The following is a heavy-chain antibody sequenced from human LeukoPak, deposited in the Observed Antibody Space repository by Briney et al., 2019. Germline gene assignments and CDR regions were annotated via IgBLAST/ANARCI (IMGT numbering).Heavy chain of an antibody. CDR1: GGSFSGYY. V-gene: IGHV4-34*01. Sequence: SETLSLTCAVYGGSFSGYYWSWIRQPPGKGLEWIGGINHSGSTNYNPSLKSRVTISVDTSKNQFSLKLSSVPAADTAVYYCARAYWDDAFDIWGQGTMVTVSS. CDR3: ARAYWDDAFDI. D-gene: IGHD2-21*01. J-gene: IGHJ3*02. CDR2: INHSGST.